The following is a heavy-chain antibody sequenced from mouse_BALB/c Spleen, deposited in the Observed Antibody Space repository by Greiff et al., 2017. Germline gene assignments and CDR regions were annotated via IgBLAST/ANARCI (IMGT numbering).Heavy chain of an antibody. CDR3: ARWDGYYGYAMDY. D-gene: IGHD2-3*01. Sequence: EVKLQESGPGLVKPSQSLSLTCTVTGYSITSDYAWNWIRQFPGNKLEWMGYISYSGSTSYNPSLKSRISITRDTSKNQFFLQLNSVTTEDTATYYCARWDGYYGYAMDYWGQGTSVTVSS. CDR1: GYSITSDYA. CDR2: ISYSGST. V-gene: IGHV3-2*02. J-gene: IGHJ4*01.